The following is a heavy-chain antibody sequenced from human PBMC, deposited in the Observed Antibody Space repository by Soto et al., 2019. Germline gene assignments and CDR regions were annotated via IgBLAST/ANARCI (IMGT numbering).Heavy chain of an antibody. D-gene: IGHD1-26*01. CDR3: ARAAYSGSNGWFVT. CDR2: IYYSGST. J-gene: IGHJ5*02. V-gene: IGHV4-59*01. CDR1: GGSMSHYY. Sequence: PSETLSLTCTVSGGSMSHYYWSWIRQPPGKGLEWIGNIYYSGSTLYNPSLESRVTISVDTSKNQFSLTVSSVTAADTAVSFCARAAYSGSNGWFVTWRQETLETVSS.